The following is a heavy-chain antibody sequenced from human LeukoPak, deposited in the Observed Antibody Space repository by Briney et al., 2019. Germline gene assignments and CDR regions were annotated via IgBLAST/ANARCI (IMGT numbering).Heavy chain of an antibody. J-gene: IGHJ4*02. CDR3: ARDGPPTGTDFDY. CDR1: GYTFTGYY. V-gene: IGHV1-2*02. D-gene: IGHD1-1*01. CDR2: INPNSGGT. Sequence: EASVKVSCKASGYTFTGYYMHWVRQAPGQGLEWMGWINPNSGGTNYAQKFQGRVTMTRDTSISTAYMELSRLRSDDTAVYYCARDGPPTGTDFDYWGQGTLVTVSS.